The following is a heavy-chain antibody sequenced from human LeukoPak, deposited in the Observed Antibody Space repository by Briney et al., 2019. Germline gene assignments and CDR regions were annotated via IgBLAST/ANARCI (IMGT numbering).Heavy chain of an antibody. CDR3: AAAYYDLWSGYSANMYYFDY. Sequence: REASVKVSCKASGFTFTSSAMQWVRQARGQRLEWIGWIVVGSGNTNYAQKFQERVTITRDMSTSTAYMELSSLRSEDTAVYYCAAAYYDLWSGYSANMYYFDYWGQGTLVTVSS. J-gene: IGHJ4*02. CDR2: IVVGSGNT. V-gene: IGHV1-58*02. CDR1: GFTFTSSA. D-gene: IGHD3-3*01.